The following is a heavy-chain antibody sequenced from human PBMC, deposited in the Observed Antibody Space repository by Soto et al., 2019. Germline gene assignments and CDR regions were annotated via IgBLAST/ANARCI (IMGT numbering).Heavy chain of an antibody. J-gene: IGHJ3*02. V-gene: IGHV3-7*01. D-gene: IGHD4-17*01. CDR2: IKQDGSEK. CDR1: GFTFSSYW. CDR3: ARPYGEYNGLDAFDI. Sequence: EVQLVESGGGLVQPGGSLRLSCAASGFTFSSYWMSWVRQAPGKGLEWEANIKQDGSEKYYLDSVKGRFTITRDNAENSLYLQMNSLRAEDTAVYYCARPYGEYNGLDAFDIWGQGTMVSVSS.